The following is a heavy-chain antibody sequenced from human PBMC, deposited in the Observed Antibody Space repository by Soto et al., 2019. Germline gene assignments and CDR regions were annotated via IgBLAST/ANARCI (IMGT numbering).Heavy chain of an antibody. V-gene: IGHV4-30-4*01. J-gene: IGHJ6*02. CDR3: ARVPYYYDSSGYSRNYYYYGMDV. Sequence: PSETLSLTCTVSGGSISSGDYYWSWIRQPPGKGLEWIGYIYYSGSTYYNPSLKSRVTISVDTSRNQFSLKLSSVTAADTAVYYCARVPYYYDSSGYSRNYYYYGMDVWGQGTTVTVSS. CDR1: GGSISSGDYY. CDR2: IYYSGST. D-gene: IGHD3-22*01.